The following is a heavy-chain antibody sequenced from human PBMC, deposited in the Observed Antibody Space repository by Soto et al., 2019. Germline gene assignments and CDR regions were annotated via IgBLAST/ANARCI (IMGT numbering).Heavy chain of an antibody. Sequence: QVQLQESGPGLVKPSETLSLTCTVSGGSISSYYWSWIRQPPGKGLEWIGYIYYSGSTNYNPSLKSRVTLSVDTSKNQFSLKLSSVTAADTAVYYCARLWGWSLDYWGQGTLVTVSS. V-gene: IGHV4-59*08. CDR1: GGSISSYY. CDR3: ARLWGWSLDY. CDR2: IYYSGST. D-gene: IGHD3-16*01. J-gene: IGHJ4*02.